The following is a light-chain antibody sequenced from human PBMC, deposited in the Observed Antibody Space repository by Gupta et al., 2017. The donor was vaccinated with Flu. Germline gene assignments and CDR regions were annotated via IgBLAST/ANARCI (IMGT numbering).Light chain of an antibody. J-gene: IGLJ2*01. V-gene: IGLV2-14*01. CDR1: SSDVGGYDY. Sequence: QSALTQPASVSGSPGQPIATFCTGTSSDVGGYDYVSWYQQHPGKAPELMIFEVSRRPSRISDRFSGSKSGNTASLTISGLLAEDEAYYYCSSYTNAGTVVVFGGGTKLTVL. CDR3: SSYTNAGTVVV. CDR2: EVS.